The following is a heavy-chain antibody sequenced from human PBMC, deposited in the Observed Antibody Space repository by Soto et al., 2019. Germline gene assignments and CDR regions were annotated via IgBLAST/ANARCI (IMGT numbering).Heavy chain of an antibody. V-gene: IGHV4-31*03. J-gene: IGHJ4*02. CDR2: IYYSGST. CDR1: GGSISSGGYY. D-gene: IGHD3-22*01. CDR3: ARVGYYDSSGYRDSPYDY. Sequence: QVQLQESGPGLVKPSQTLSLTCTVSGGSISSGGYYWSWIRQHPGKGLEWIGYIYYSGSTYYNPSLTSRVTISVDTSKNQFALKLSSVTAADTAVYYCARVGYYDSSGYRDSPYDYWGQGTLVTVSS.